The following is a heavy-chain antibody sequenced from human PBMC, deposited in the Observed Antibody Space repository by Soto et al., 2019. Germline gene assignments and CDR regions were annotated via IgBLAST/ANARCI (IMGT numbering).Heavy chain of an antibody. CDR1: GFTFDDYT. CDR3: AKDGGNGMDV. D-gene: IGHD3-16*01. V-gene: IGHV3-43*01. Sequence: EVQLVESGGVVVQPGGSLRLSCAASGFTFDDYTMHWVRQAPGKGLEWVSLISWDGGSTYYADSVKGRFTISRDNSKNSLYLQMNSLRTEDTALYYCAKDGGNGMDVWGQGTTVTVSS. J-gene: IGHJ6*02. CDR2: ISWDGGST.